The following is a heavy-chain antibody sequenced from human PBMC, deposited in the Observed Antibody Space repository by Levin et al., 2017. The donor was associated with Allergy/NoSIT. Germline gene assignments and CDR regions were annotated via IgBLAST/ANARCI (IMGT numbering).Heavy chain of an antibody. V-gene: IGHV3-30-3*01. D-gene: IGHD1/OR15-1a*01. Sequence: GESLKISCAASGFSFSSYAMHWVRQAPGKGLEWVAVISYDGSNKYYADSVKGRFTISRDNSKNTLYLQMNSLRAEDTAVYYCAREGNSVRSPYFDYWGQGTLVTVSS. J-gene: IGHJ4*02. CDR2: ISYDGSNK. CDR3: AREGNSVRSPYFDY. CDR1: GFSFSSYA.